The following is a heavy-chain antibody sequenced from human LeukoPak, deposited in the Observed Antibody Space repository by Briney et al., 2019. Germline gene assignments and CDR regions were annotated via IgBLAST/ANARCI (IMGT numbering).Heavy chain of an antibody. CDR2: INWNGGST. Sequence: GGSLRLSCAASGFTFSTYSMNWVRQAPGKGLEWVSGINWNGGSTGYADSVKGRFTISRDNAKNSLYLQMNSLRAEDTAVYYCAELGITMIGGVWGKGTTVTISS. V-gene: IGHV3-20*04. J-gene: IGHJ6*04. CDR3: AELGITMIGGV. CDR1: GFTFSTYS. D-gene: IGHD3-10*02.